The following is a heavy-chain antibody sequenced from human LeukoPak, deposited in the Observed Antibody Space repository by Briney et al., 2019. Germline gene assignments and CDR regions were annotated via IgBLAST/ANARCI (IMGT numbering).Heavy chain of an antibody. CDR3: ASLIVGAIEGAFDI. D-gene: IGHD1-26*01. V-gene: IGHV1-2*02. Sequence: GASVKVSCKASGYTFTSYYMHWVRQAPGQGLEWMGWVNPNSGGTNYAQKFQGRVTMTRDTSISTAYMELSRLRSDDTAVYYCASLIVGAIEGAFDIWGQGTMVTVSS. CDR1: GYTFTSYY. CDR2: VNPNSGGT. J-gene: IGHJ3*02.